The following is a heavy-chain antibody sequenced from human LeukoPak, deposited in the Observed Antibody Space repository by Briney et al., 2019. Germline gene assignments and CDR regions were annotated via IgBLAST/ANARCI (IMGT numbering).Heavy chain of an antibody. D-gene: IGHD5-12*01. CDR2: IRGSGGST. J-gene: IGHJ4*02. V-gene: IGHV3-23*01. Sequence: GGSLRLSCAASGFPFDSYAMSWVRQAPGKVLKWVSAIRGSGGSTYYAGYLKGRFTISRDNSKNTLYLQMNSLRAEDTAVYYCAKGDIVGTTGENNFDYWGPGTLVTVSS. CDR3: AKGDIVGTTGENNFDY. CDR1: GFPFDSYA.